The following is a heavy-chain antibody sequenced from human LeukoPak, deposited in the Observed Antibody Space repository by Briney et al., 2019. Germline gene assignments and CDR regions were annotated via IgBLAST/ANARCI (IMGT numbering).Heavy chain of an antibody. J-gene: IGHJ6*02. Sequence: GGSLRLSCAASGFTFSSYSMNWVRQAPGKGLEWVSSISSSSSYIYYADSVKGRFTISRDNAKNSLYLQMNGLRAEDTAVYYCARDPSFYGMDVWGQGTTVTVSS. CDR2: ISSSSSYI. V-gene: IGHV3-21*01. CDR3: ARDPSFYGMDV. CDR1: GFTFSSYS.